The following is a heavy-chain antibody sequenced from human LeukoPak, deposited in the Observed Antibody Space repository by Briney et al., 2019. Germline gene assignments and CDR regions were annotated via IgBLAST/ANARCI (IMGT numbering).Heavy chain of an antibody. CDR1: YW. CDR3: AREGYCSGGSCYSGPLGY. J-gene: IGHJ4*02. Sequence: YWXXXXRQAXGKGLEWVAXIKQDGSEKYYVDSVKGRFTISRDNAKNSLYLQMNSLRAEDTAVYYCAREGYCSGGSCYSGPLGYWGQGTLVTVSS. D-gene: IGHD2-15*01. V-gene: IGHV3-7*01. CDR2: IKQDGSEK.